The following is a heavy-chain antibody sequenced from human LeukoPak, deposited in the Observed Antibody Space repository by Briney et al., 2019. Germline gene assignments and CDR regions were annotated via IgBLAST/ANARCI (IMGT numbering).Heavy chain of an antibody. CDR3: ARDLFGYIDY. CDR2: IYYSGST. J-gene: IGHJ4*02. CDR1: GGSISSYY. D-gene: IGHD2-21*01. V-gene: IGHV4-59*01. Sequence: SETLSLTCTDSGGSISSYYWSWIRQPPGKGLEWIGYIYYSGSTNYNPSLKSRVTISVDTSKNQFSLKLSSVTAADTAVYYCARDLFGYIDYWGQGTLVTVSS.